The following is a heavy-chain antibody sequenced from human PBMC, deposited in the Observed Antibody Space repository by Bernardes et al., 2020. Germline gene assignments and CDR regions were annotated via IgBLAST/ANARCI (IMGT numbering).Heavy chain of an antibody. Sequence: GGSLRLSCAASGFTFSGSAMHWVRQASGKGLEWVGRIRSKANSYATAYAASVKGRFTISRDDSKNTAYLQMNSLKTEDTAVYYCTRQPGSSWYGGYFDLWGRGTLVTVSS. J-gene: IGHJ2*01. V-gene: IGHV3-73*01. CDR2: IRSKANSYAT. CDR1: GFTFSGSA. D-gene: IGHD6-13*01. CDR3: TRQPGSSWYGGYFDL.